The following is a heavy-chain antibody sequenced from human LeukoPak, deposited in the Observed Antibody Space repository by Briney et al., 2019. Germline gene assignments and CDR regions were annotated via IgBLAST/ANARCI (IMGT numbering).Heavy chain of an antibody. CDR2: IRNNGDST. D-gene: IGHD2-15*01. Sequence: GGSLRLSCAASGFTFGDYAMHWVRQAPGKGLEYVSAIRNNGDSTYYANSVKDRFTISRDNSKNTLYLQMGSLRAEDMAVYYCARMGGLCSGSTCYSPYSYYMDVWGKGTTVTVSS. V-gene: IGHV3-64*01. J-gene: IGHJ6*03. CDR1: GFTFGDYA. CDR3: ARMGGLCSGSTCYSPYSYYMDV.